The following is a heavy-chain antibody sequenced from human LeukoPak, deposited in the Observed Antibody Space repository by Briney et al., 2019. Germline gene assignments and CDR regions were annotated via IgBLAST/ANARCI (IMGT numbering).Heavy chain of an antibody. V-gene: IGHV3-21*01. CDR1: GFTFSTYS. J-gene: IGHJ5*02. Sequence: SGGSLRLSCAASGFTFSTYSMNWVRQAPGKGLEWVSSISSSSSYIYYADSVKGRFTFSRDNAKNSLSLQMNSLRAEDTAVYYCARDGEVGVGRWFDPWGQGTLVTVSS. CDR2: ISSSSSYI. D-gene: IGHD1-26*01. CDR3: ARDGEVGVGRWFDP.